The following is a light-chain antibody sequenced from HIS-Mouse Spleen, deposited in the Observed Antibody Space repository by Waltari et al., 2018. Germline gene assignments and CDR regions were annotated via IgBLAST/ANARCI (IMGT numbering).Light chain of an antibody. J-gene: IGKJ2*01. CDR2: GAS. Sequence: IVLTQSPGTLSLSPGERATPSRRASQSVSSSYLAWYQQKPGQAPRLLIYGASSRATGIPDRFSGSGSGTDFTLTISRLEPEDFAVYYCQQYCSSSYTFGQGTKPELK. CDR1: QSVSSSY. CDR3: QQYCSSSYT. V-gene: IGKV3-20*01.